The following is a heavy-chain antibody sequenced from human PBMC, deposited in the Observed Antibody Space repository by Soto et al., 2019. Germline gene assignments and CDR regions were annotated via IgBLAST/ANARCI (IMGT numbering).Heavy chain of an antibody. D-gene: IGHD3-10*01. CDR3: ARETGSLSLGALLYAPPAYGMNL. CDR1: GYTFTSYG. CDR2: ISAYNGNT. J-gene: IGHJ6*04. Sequence: ASVKVSCKASGYTFTSYGISWVRQAPGQGLEWMGWISAYNGNTNYAQKFQGWVTMTRDTSISPAYMELSRLRSDDTAVYYCARETGSLSLGALLYAPPAYGMNLWGKGTTVTVSS. V-gene: IGHV1-18*01.